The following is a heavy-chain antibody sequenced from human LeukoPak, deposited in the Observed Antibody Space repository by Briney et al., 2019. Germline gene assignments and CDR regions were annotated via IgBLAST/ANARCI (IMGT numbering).Heavy chain of an antibody. CDR2: IYTSGST. J-gene: IGHJ5*02. CDR1: GGSISSGSYY. V-gene: IGHV4-61*02. D-gene: IGHD3-22*01. Sequence: PSETLSLTCTVSGGSISSGSYYWSWIRQPAGKGLEWIGRIYTSGSTNYNPSLKSRVTISVDTSKNQFSLKLSSVTAADTAVYYCAREESLGMIVVVIDPWGQGTLVTVSS. CDR3: AREESLGMIVVVIDP.